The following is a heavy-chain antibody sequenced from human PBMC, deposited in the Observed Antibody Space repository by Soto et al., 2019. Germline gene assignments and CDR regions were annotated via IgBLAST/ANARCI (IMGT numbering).Heavy chain of an antibody. CDR3: AREYS. CDR1: GFTFSKYW. J-gene: IGHJ5*02. CDR2: INEDGSEK. D-gene: IGHD3-10*01. V-gene: IGHV3-7*01. Sequence: EVQLVESGGGLVQPGGSLRLSCVGSGFTFSKYWMSWVRQAPGKGLQWVANINEDGSEKYYVDSVKGRFTISRDNAKNSLYLQMNSLGAEDTAVYDCAREYSWGQGTLVTVSS.